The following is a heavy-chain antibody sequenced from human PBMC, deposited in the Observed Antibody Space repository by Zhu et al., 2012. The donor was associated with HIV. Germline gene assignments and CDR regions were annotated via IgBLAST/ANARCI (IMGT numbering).Heavy chain of an antibody. CDR3: ARQGITARIRGVIDY. CDR1: GGSISSSSYY. CDR2: IYYSGST. Sequence: QVQLQESGPGLVKPSETLSLTCTVSGGSISSSSYYWGWIRQPPGKGLEWIGSIYYSGSTYYNPSLKSRVTISVDTSKNQFSLKLSSVTAADTAVYYCARQGITARIRGVIDYWGQGTLVTVSS. J-gene: IGHJ4*02. V-gene: IGHV4-39*01. D-gene: IGHD3-10*01.